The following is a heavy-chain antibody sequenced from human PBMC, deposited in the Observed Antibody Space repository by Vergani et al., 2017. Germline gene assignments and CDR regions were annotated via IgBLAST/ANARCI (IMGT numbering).Heavy chain of an antibody. CDR3: ARVQLSPTVTTPSDAFDI. CDR2: VYYSGST. CDR1: GGSISSGGYY. J-gene: IGHJ3*02. Sequence: QVQLQESGPGLVKPSQTLSLTCTVSGGSISSGGYYWSWIRQHPGKGLEWIGYVYYSGSTYYNPSLKSRVTISVDTSKNQFSLKLSSVTAADTAVYYCARVQLSPTVTTPSDAFDIWGQGTMVTVSS. D-gene: IGHD4-17*01. V-gene: IGHV4-31*03.